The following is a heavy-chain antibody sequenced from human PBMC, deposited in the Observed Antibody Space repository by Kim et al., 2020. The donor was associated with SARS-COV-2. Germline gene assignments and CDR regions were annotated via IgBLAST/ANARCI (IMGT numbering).Heavy chain of an antibody. CDR1: GFTFSSSE. CDR2: IRSSDDTI. CDR3: ARGRRNSNGYLSETFDY. D-gene: IGHD3-22*01. V-gene: IGHV3-48*03. Sequence: GGSLRLSCAASGFTFSSSEMNWVRQAPGKGLEWLSHIRSSDDTIYYADSVKGRFTISRDNAKNSLFLQLNGLRAEDTAVYYCARGRRNSNGYLSETFDYWGQGTLVTVSS. J-gene: IGHJ4*02.